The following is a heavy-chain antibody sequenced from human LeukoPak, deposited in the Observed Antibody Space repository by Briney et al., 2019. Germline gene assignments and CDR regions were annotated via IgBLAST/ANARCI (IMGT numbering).Heavy chain of an antibody. CDR2: INHSGST. V-gene: IGHV4-34*01. D-gene: IGHD2-8*01. CDR3: ARGSRLTKPYYYYYYMDV. J-gene: IGHJ6*03. Sequence: SETLSLTFAVYGGSFSGYYWSWIRQPPGKGLEWIGEINHSGSTNYNPSLKSRVTISVDTSKNQFSLKLSSVTAADTAVYSCARGSRLTKPYYYYYYMDVWGKGTTVTVSS. CDR1: GGSFSGYY.